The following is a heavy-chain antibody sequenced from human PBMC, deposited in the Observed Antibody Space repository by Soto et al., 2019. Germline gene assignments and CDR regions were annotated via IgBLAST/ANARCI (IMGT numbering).Heavy chain of an antibody. Sequence: PSETLSLTCGVSGGSIRSSNWWSWVRQPPGKGLERTGEIYHTGSTNYNPSLKSRVTISVDKSKNQFSLKLSSVTAADTAVYHCAVLILRIAAADNWFDPWGQGTLVTVS. D-gene: IGHD6-13*01. V-gene: IGHV4-4*02. J-gene: IGHJ5*02. CDR2: IYHTGST. CDR1: GGSIRSSNW. CDR3: AVLILRIAAADNWFDP.